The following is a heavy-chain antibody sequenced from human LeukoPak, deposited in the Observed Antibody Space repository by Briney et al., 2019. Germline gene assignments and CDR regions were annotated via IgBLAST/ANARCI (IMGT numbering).Heavy chain of an antibody. CDR3: ARHVRSMEDYYYYYYMGV. Sequence: KPSETLSLTCTVSGGPISSSSYYWGWIRQPPGKGLEWIGSIYYSGSTYYNPSLKSRVTISVDTSKNQFSLKLSSVTAADTAVYYCARHVRSMEDYYYYYYMGVWGKGTTVTVSS. CDR2: IYYSGST. J-gene: IGHJ6*03. CDR1: GGPISSSSYY. V-gene: IGHV4-39*01. D-gene: IGHD2/OR15-2a*01.